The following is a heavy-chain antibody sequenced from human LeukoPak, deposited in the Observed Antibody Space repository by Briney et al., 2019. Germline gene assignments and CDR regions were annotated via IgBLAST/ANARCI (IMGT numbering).Heavy chain of an antibody. CDR2: IKQDGSEK. CDR1: GFTFSSYW. CDR3: ASINRYSGSYCFDY. J-gene: IGHJ4*02. V-gene: IGHV3-7*01. D-gene: IGHD1-26*01. Sequence: GGSLRLSCAASGFTFSSYWMSWVRQAPGKGLEWVANIKQDGSEKYYVDSVKGRFTISRDNAKNSLYLQMNSLRAEDTAVYYCASINRYSGSYCFDYWGQGTLVTVSS.